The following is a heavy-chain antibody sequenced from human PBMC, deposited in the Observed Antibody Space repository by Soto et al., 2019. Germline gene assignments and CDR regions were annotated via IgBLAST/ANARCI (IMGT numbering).Heavy chain of an antibody. V-gene: IGHV3-15*01. CDR2: IKSKTDGGTT. CDR1: VFTCSNAW. Sequence: PGGALRPSCADSVFTCSNAWRSWVRQAPGKGLEWVGRIKSKTDGGTTDYAAPVKGRFTISRDDSKNTLYLQMNSLKTEDTAVYYCTTALWFGELLSVYWGHGTLVTVSS. D-gene: IGHD3-10*01. CDR3: TTALWFGELLSVY. J-gene: IGHJ4*01.